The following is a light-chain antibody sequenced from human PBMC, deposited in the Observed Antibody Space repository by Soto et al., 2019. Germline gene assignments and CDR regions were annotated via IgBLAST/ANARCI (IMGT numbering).Light chain of an antibody. CDR2: DAS. CDR3: QHYNDYSYT. J-gene: IGKJ2*01. CDR1: QSISSW. V-gene: IGKV1-5*01. Sequence: DIQMTQSPSTLSASVGDRVTITCRASQSISSWLAWYQQKPGKAPKLLIYDASSLESGVPSRFSGSGSGTEFTLTISSLQPDDSATYYCQHYNDYSYTFGPGTNLEIK.